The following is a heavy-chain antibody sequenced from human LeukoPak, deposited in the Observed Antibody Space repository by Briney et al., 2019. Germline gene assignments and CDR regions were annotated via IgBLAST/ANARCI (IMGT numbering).Heavy chain of an antibody. D-gene: IGHD4-23*01. J-gene: IGHJ3*02. Sequence: AGGSLRLSCAASGFTFSSYGMSWVRQAPGKGLEWVSAISGSGGGTYYADSVKGRFTISRDNSKNTLYLQMNSLRAEDTAVYYCAKDIEGYGGNSGPNDAFDIWGQGTMVTVSS. CDR2: ISGSGGGT. CDR3: AKDIEGYGGNSGPNDAFDI. V-gene: IGHV3-23*01. CDR1: GFTFSSYG.